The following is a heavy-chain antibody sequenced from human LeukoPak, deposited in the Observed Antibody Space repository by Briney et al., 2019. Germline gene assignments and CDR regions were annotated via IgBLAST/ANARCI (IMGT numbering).Heavy chain of an antibody. Sequence: GGSRDLSCEAPGFTFGTYAMSWVRQAPGKGLEWVSALSGSGGSAYYADSVKGRFTISRDNSKNTLYLQMNSLRAEDTAVYYCAKGRYDSSGFNWAAWGQGTLVTVSS. CDR3: AKGRYDSSGFNWAA. J-gene: IGHJ4*02. CDR1: GFTFGTYA. D-gene: IGHD3-22*01. V-gene: IGHV3-23*01. CDR2: LSGSGGSA.